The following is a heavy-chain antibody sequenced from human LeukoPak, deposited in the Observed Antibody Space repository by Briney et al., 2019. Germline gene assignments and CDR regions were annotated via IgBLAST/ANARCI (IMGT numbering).Heavy chain of an antibody. J-gene: IGHJ5*02. V-gene: IGHV1-2*02. CDR1: GYTFTGYY. CDR3: ARVRGITGTNFWFDP. CDR2: INPNSGGT. Sequence: ASVEVSCKASGYTFTGYYMHWVRQAPGQGLEWMGWINPNSGGTNYAQKFQGRVTMTRDTSISTAYMELSRLRSDDTAVYYCARVRGITGTNFWFDPWGQGTLVTVSS. D-gene: IGHD1-7*01.